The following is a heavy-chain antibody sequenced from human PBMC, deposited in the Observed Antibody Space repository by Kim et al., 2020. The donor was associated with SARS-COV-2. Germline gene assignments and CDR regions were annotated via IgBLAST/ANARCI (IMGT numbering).Heavy chain of an antibody. V-gene: IGHV3-30*02. D-gene: IGHD3-3*01. Sequence: VKGRFTSSRDNSKNTLYLQMNSLRAEDTAVYYCANLRFSQSPYYYYGMDVWGQGTTVTVSS. J-gene: IGHJ6*02. CDR3: ANLRFSQSPYYYYGMDV.